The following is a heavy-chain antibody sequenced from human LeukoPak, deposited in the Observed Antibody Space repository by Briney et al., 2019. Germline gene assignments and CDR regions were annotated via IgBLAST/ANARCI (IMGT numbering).Heavy chain of an antibody. CDR2: FFVSGSS. D-gene: IGHD6-25*01. V-gene: IGHV4-39*01. J-gene: IGHJ4*02. CDR1: VSSTSSSSDY. Sequence: SYLLSLSSTVSVSSTSSSSDYWGWIRQTPVKGLEWIRTFFVSGSSHYNPYLRIRATLFVDTTTKQFSLNLTSMTASDAAPYFCPRQFTTAEADTRGYFDYWGEGTVVAGSS. CDR3: PRQFTTAEADTRGYFDY.